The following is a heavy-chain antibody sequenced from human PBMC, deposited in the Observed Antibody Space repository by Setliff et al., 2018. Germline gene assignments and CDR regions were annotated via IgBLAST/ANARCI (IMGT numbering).Heavy chain of an antibody. J-gene: IGHJ5*02. V-gene: IGHV4-61*02. D-gene: IGHD4-17*01. Sequence: TSETLSLTCTVSGGSISSGSYYWSWIRQPAGKGLEWIGRIYTSGSTNYNPSLKSRVTISVDTSKNQFSLKLSSVTAADTAVYYCARARYGNFLNWFDPWGQGTLVTVSS. CDR3: ARARYGNFLNWFDP. CDR2: IYTSGST. CDR1: GGSISSGSYY.